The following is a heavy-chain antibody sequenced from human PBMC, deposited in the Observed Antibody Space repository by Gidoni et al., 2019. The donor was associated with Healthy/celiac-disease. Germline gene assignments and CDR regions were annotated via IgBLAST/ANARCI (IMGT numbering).Heavy chain of an antibody. J-gene: IGHJ5*02. CDR1: GGSFSGYY. V-gene: IGHV4-34*01. CDR2: INHSGST. CDR3: ARGPNTRYSSSWYRGVHWFDP. Sequence: QVQLQQWGAGLLKPSETLSLTCAVYGGSFSGYYWSWIRQPPGKGLEWIGEINHSGSTNYNPSLKSRVTISVDTSKNQFSLKLSSVTAADTAVYYCARGPNTRYSSSWYRGVHWFDPWGQGTLVTVSS. D-gene: IGHD6-13*01.